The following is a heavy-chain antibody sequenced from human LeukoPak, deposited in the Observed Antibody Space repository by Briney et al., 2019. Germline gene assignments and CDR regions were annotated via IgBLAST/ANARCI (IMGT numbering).Heavy chain of an antibody. CDR1: GGSISSYY. J-gene: IGHJ4*02. D-gene: IGHD5-18*01. CDR3: ASSNTAMVTYFDY. V-gene: IGHV4-34*01. Sequence: SETLSLTCTVSGGSISSYYWSWIRQPPGKGLEWIGEINHSGSTNYNPSLKSRVTISVDTSKNQFSLKLSSVTAADTAVYYCASSNTAMVTYFDYWGQGTLVTVSS. CDR2: INHSGST.